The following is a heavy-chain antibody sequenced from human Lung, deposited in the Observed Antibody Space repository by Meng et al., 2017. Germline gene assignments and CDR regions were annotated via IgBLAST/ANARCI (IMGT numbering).Heavy chain of an antibody. J-gene: IGHJ4*02. V-gene: IGHV1-69*13. D-gene: IGHD1-14*01. Sequence: QVQLVQSGAEVKKPGSSVKVACNTSGDSFSTQTFSWVRQAPGQGLEWMGGLIAVFDKTKAAPRFQDRVTFTADESTSTAYMELSSLTFDDTAVYFCARGRRNEPLFDYWGQGTLVTVSS. CDR3: ARGRRNEPLFDY. CDR1: GDSFSTQT. CDR2: LIAVFDKT.